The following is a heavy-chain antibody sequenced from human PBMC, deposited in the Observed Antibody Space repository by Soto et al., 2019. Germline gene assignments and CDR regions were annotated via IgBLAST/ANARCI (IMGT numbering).Heavy chain of an antibody. V-gene: IGHV1-18*04. Sequence: VQLVQSGAEVKKPGASVKISCKASGYTFTNYGLSWVRQAPGQGLEWMGWITVYSGTTDHVQKFRGRVSMTTHTSTITAYMELASLRSDDTAVYYCARPQRGDDVNNAFDLWGQGTMVTVSS. D-gene: IGHD2-21*02. J-gene: IGHJ3*01. CDR1: GYTFTNYG. CDR3: ARPQRGDDVNNAFDL. CDR2: ITVYSGTT.